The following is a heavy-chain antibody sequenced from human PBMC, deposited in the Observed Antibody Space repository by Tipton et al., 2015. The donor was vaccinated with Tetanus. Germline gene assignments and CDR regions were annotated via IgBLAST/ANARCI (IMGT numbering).Heavy chain of an antibody. CDR1: GFPFSSHW. CDR2: ITSDGSGT. Sequence: SLRLSCAGAGFPFSSHWMYWVRQAPGKGLVWVSRITSDGSGTNYADSVKGRFTISRDNAKNTLYLQMNSLRVEDTAMYYCTGSFDYWGQGILVTVSS. V-gene: IGHV3-74*01. CDR3: TGSFDY. J-gene: IGHJ4*02.